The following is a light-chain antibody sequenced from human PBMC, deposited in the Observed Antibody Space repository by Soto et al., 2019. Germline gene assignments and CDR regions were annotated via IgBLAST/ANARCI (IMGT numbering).Light chain of an antibody. J-gene: IGKJ4*01. Sequence: EIVLTQSPGTLSLSPGERATLSCRASQSVSSDYLAWYQQKPGQAPRLLIYGASSRATGIPDRFSGSGSGTDFTLTISRLEPEEFAVYSCQQYGSSPLTFGGGTKVESK. CDR1: QSVSSDY. CDR3: QQYGSSPLT. CDR2: GAS. V-gene: IGKV3-20*01.